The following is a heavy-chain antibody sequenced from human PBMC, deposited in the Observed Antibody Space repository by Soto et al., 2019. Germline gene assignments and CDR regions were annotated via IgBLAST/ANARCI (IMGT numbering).Heavy chain of an antibody. CDR2: INPNSGGT. V-gene: IGHV1-2*04. Sequence: ASVKVSCKASGYTFTGYYMHWVRQAPGQGLEWMGWINPNSGGTNYAQKFQGWVTMTRDTSISTAYMELSRLRSDDTAVYYCASSFSSGWDYYYGMDVWGQGTTVTV. D-gene: IGHD6-19*01. CDR1: GYTFTGYY. CDR3: ASSFSSGWDYYYGMDV. J-gene: IGHJ6*02.